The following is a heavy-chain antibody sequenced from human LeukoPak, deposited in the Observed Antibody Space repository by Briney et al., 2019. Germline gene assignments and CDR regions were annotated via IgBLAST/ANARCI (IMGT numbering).Heavy chain of an antibody. CDR1: GYTFTNYG. D-gene: IGHD3-3*01. Sequence: ASVKVSCKASGYTFTNYGIGWVRQAPGQGLEWMGWISAYNGNTDYAQKIQGRVTMTADTSTSTAYMELRSLTSDDTAVYYCARDSGAYDFWSGFFRMDVWGKGTTVTVSS. V-gene: IGHV1-18*01. CDR2: ISAYNGNT. J-gene: IGHJ6*03. CDR3: ARDSGAYDFWSGFFRMDV.